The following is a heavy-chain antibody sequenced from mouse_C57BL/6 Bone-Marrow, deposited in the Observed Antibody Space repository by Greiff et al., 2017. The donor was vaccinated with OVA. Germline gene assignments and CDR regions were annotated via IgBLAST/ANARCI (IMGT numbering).Heavy chain of an antibody. V-gene: IGHV1-64*01. Sequence: QVQLKQPGAELVKPGASVKLSCKASGYTFTSYWMHWVKQRPGQGLEWIGMIHPNSGSTNYNEKFKSKATLPVDKSSSTAYMQLSSLTAEDSAVYYCARSNYGGFAYWGQGTTLTVSS. J-gene: IGHJ2*01. CDR1: GYTFTSYW. CDR3: ARSNYGGFAY. CDR2: IHPNSGST. D-gene: IGHD1-1*01.